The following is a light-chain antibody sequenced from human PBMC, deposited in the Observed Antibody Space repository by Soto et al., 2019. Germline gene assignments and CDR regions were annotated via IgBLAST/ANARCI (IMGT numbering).Light chain of an antibody. CDR3: QQYSSSPWT. CDR2: KAS. CDR1: QSISSW. V-gene: IGKV1-5*03. J-gene: IGKJ1*01. Sequence: DIQMTQSPSSLSASVGDRVTITCRASQSISSWLAWYKRRPGKAPKLLIYKASTLDSGVPSRFIGSGSGTEFTLTISSLQPDDFATYYCQQYSSSPWTVGQGTRMEIK.